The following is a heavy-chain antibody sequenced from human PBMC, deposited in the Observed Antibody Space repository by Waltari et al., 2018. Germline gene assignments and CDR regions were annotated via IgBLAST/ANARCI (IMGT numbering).Heavy chain of an antibody. CDR2: ISSSGSTI. J-gene: IGHJ1*01. Sequence: EVQLVESGGGLVQPGGSLRLSCAASGFTFSSYEMNWVRQAPGKGLEWVSYISSSGSTICYADSVKGRFTISRDNAKNSLYLQMNSLRAEDTAVYYCARDSGKQWLASIYFQHWGQGTLVTVSS. V-gene: IGHV3-48*03. D-gene: IGHD6-19*01. CDR1: GFTFSSYE. CDR3: ARDSGKQWLASIYFQH.